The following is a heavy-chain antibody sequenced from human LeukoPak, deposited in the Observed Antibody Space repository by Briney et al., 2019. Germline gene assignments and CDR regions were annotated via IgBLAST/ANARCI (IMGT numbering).Heavy chain of an antibody. CDR1: GGSVSSSCYY. J-gene: IGHJ6*02. Sequence: SETLSLTCTVSGGSVSSSCYYWGWSRQPPGKGLEWIGSIYYSGSTYYNPSLKSRVTISVDTSNNQFSLKLSSVTAADTAVYYCARQGSPSYNCYGLDVWGQGTTVTVSS. CDR3: ARQGSPSYNCYGLDV. V-gene: IGHV4-39*01. CDR2: IYYSGST.